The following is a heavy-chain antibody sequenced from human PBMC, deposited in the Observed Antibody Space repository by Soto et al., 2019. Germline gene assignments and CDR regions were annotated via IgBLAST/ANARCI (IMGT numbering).Heavy chain of an antibody. Sequence: HSWTLALSCAFSGGCVWNYFWTGIRQPPGKGLEWIGCISHNGNTNYNPSLKSRVTLSVDTSKNQFSLKLTSVTAADTAVYYCARGLVEWSYPSGWWAWGQGSLVTVSS. CDR2: ISHNGNT. D-gene: IGHD6-19*01. J-gene: IGHJ5*02. V-gene: IGHV4-59*08. CDR1: GGCVWNYF. CDR3: ARGLVEWSYPSGWWA.